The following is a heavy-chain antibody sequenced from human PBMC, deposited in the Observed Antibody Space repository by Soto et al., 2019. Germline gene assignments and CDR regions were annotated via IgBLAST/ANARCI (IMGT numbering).Heavy chain of an antibody. Sequence: SETLSLTCTVSGGSISSSSYYWGWIRQPPGKGLEWIGSIYYSGSTYYNPSLKSRVTISVDTSKNQFSLKLSSVTAADTAVYYCARREGYCSSTSCHQGFDPWGQGTLVTVSS. J-gene: IGHJ5*02. CDR2: IYYSGST. CDR1: GGSISSSSYY. V-gene: IGHV4-39*01. CDR3: ARREGYCSSTSCHQGFDP. D-gene: IGHD2-2*01.